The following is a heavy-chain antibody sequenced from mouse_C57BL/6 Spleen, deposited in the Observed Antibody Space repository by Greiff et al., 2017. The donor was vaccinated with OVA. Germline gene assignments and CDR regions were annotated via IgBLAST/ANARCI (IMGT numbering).Heavy chain of an antibody. D-gene: IGHD1-1*01. CDR2: INPNNGGT. CDR3: ARSRDYYGSPSYFDY. J-gene: IGHJ2*01. Sequence: EVQLQQSGPELVKPGASVKMSCKASGYTFTDYNMHWVKQSHGKSLEWIGYINPNNGGTSYNQKFKGKATLTVNKSSSTAYMELRSLTSEDAAVYYCARSRDYYGSPSYFDYWGQGTTLTVSS. CDR1: GYTFTDYN. V-gene: IGHV1-22*01.